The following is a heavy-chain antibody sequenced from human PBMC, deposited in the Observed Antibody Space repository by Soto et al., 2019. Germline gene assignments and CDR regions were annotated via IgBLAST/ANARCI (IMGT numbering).Heavy chain of an antibody. Sequence: ASVKVSCKASGYIFTSYYIHWVRHAPWQGLEWMGWINPFDGSRMFAQSFQGRVTMTRDTSTSTVYMEVSSLRSEDTAVYYCSRVDPGETSPFDHWGQGTLVTVSS. CDR1: GYIFTSYY. CDR2: INPFDGSR. V-gene: IGHV1-46*03. D-gene: IGHD3-10*01. J-gene: IGHJ4*02. CDR3: SRVDPGETSPFDH.